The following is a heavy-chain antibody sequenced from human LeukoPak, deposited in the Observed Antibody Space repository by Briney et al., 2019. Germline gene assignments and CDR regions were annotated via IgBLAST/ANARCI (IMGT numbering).Heavy chain of an antibody. CDR3: AKDPRDHSYGWNWRYFDY. V-gene: IGHV3-30*02. J-gene: IGHJ4*02. CDR1: GFTFSSYG. D-gene: IGHD5-18*01. Sequence: GGSLRLSCAASGFTFSSYGMHWVRKAPGKGLEWVAFIRYDGSNKYYADSVKGRFTISRDNSKNTLYLQMKSLRAEDTAVYYCAKDPRDHSYGWNWRYFDYWGQGTLVTVSA. CDR2: IRYDGSNK.